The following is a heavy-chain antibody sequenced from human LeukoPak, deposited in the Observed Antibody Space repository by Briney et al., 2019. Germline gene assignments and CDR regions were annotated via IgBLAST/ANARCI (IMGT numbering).Heavy chain of an antibody. D-gene: IGHD3-22*01. CDR3: ARLNYYNSSGSDY. CDR1: GFTVSSNY. Sequence: GGSLRLSCAASGFTVSSNYMSWVRQAPGKGLEWVSVIYSGGSTYYADSLKGRFTISRDNSKNTLYLQMNSLRAEDTAVYYCARLNYYNSSGSDYWGQGTLVTVSS. CDR2: IYSGGST. V-gene: IGHV3-53*01. J-gene: IGHJ4*02.